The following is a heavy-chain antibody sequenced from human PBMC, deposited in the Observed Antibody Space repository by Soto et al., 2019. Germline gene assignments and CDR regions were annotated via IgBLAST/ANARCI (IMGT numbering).Heavy chain of an antibody. CDR3: ARAGYQGGGSYEHHYYYYGMDV. V-gene: IGHV1-69*02. J-gene: IGHJ6*02. CDR2: IIPILGIA. Sequence: ASVKLSCKASGGTFSSYTISWVRQAPGQGLEWMGRIIPILGIANYAQKFQGRVTITADKSTSTAYMELSSLRSEDTAVYYCARAGYQGGGSYEHHYYYYGMDVWGQGTTVTVSS. CDR1: GGTFSSYT. D-gene: IGHD1-26*01.